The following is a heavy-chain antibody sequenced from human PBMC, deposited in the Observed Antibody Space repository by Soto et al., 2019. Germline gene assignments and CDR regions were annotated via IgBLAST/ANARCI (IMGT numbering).Heavy chain of an antibody. V-gene: IGHV4-31*03. CDR1: GGSISSGGYY. D-gene: IGHD3-3*01. Sequence: SETLSLTCTVSGGSISSGGYYLSWIRQHPGKGLEWIGYIYYSGSTYYNPSLKSRVTISVDTSKNQFSLKLSSVTAADTAVYYCARVSGFWDYDFWSGYPDYYYYYYMDVWGKGTTVTVSS. CDR2: IYYSGST. J-gene: IGHJ6*03. CDR3: ARVSGFWDYDFWSGYPDYYYYYYMDV.